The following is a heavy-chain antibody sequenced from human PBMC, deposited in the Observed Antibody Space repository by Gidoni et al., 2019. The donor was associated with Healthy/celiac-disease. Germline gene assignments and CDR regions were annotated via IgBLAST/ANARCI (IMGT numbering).Heavy chain of an antibody. V-gene: IGHV1-2*02. CDR2: INHNSGGT. J-gene: IGHJ6*03. Sequence: QVQLVHSGSEMKTPSASFTVSCKASASTFTVYYLHWVRPATGQGLEWMGWINHNSGGTNYAQKFQGRVTMNRDTSISTDYMERSRLRSDDTAVYYCERDQVLELPAAYYYYMDVWGKGTTVTVSS. CDR1: ASTFTVYY. CDR3: ERDQVLELPAAYYYYMDV. D-gene: IGHD1-7*01.